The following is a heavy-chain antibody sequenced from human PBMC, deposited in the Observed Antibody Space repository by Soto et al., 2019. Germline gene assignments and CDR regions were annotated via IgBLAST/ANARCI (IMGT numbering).Heavy chain of an antibody. J-gene: IGHJ4*02. CDR1: GFTFSDYD. CDR3: ARMGPRAARPSY. Sequence: QVQLAESGGGLVEPGGYLRISCAASGFTFSDYDMSWIRQSPGKGLEWVSFVSSSGTTMYFADSVKGRFTISRDNAKNSLYLPMNSLRAEDTAVYYCARMGPRAARPSYWGQGTLVTVSS. V-gene: IGHV3-11*01. CDR2: VSSSGTTM. D-gene: IGHD6-6*01.